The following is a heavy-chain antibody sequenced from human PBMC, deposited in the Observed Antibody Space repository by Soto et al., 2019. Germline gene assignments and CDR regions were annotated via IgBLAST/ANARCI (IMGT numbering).Heavy chain of an antibody. J-gene: IGHJ5*02. D-gene: IGHD3-10*01. CDR2: INHSGST. V-gene: IGHV4-34*01. CDR1: GGSFSGYY. Sequence: SETLSLTCAFYGGSFSGYYWSWIRQPPGKGLEWIGEINHSGSTNYNPPLKSRVTISVDTSKNQFSLKLSSVTAADTAVYYCARGNQYYYGSGSYYNNWFDPWGQGTLVTVSS. CDR3: ARGNQYYYGSGSYYNNWFDP.